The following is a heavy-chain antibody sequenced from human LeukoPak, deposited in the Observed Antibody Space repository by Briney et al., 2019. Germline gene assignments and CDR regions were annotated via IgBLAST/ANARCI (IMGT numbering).Heavy chain of an antibody. D-gene: IGHD2-2*02. CDR1: DSPISTRRYN. Sequence: SETLDFTFQAPDSPISTRRYNWSGIRQPPGKSLSRPLRIFYSACTYYTQSLNNPLAISVDTSKNKFSLKLSSVTAADTAVYYCERVEGTSCYKAPCETYWYFDLWGRGTLVTVSS. J-gene: IGHJ2*01. CDR2: IFYSACT. V-gene: IGHV4-39*07. CDR3: ERVEGTSCYKAPCETYWYFDL.